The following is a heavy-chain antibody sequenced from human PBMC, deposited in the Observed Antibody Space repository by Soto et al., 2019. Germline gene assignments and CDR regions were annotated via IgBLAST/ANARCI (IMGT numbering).Heavy chain of an antibody. J-gene: IGHJ4*02. CDR2: VFYSGST. CDR1: GGSISSYY. V-gene: IGHV4-59*01. D-gene: IGHD3-3*01. Sequence: SKTLSLTCTVSGGSISSYYWGWMRQPPGKGLEWIGYVFYSGSTNYNPSLKSRVTISVDTSKNQFSLKLTSVTAADTAVYYCARELCSCCSCFHGEWFSFWGQGTLVIVSS. CDR3: ARELCSCCSCFHGEWFSF.